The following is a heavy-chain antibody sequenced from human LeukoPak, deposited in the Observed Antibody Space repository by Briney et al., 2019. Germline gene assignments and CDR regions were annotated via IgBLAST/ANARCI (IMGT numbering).Heavy chain of an antibody. V-gene: IGHV3-23*01. CDR3: AKDSQGWFGEPWFDP. CDR2: ISGSGGST. CDR1: GFTFSSYA. Sequence: GGSLRLSCAASGFTFSSYAMSWVRQAPGKGLEWVSAISGSGGSTYYADSVKGRFTISRDNSKNTLYLQMNSLRVEDTAFYYCAKDSQGWFGEPWFDPWGQGTLVTVSS. J-gene: IGHJ5*02. D-gene: IGHD3-10*01.